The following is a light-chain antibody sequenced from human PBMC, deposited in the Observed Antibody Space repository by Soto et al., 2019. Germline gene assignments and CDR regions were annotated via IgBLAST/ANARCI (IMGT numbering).Light chain of an antibody. Sequence: ETVLTQSPGTLSLSPGERATLSCRASQSVSTTYLAWYQQKPGQAPRLLIYGTSYRATGVPDSFSGSGSGTDFPLTISRLEPEDFGVYYCQQYETSPLTFGGGSRVEI. CDR2: GTS. CDR3: QQYETSPLT. J-gene: IGKJ4*01. V-gene: IGKV3-20*01. CDR1: QSVSTTY.